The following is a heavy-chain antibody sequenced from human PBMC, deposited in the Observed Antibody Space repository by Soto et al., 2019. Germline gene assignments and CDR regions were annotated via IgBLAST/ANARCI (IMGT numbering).Heavy chain of an antibody. CDR3: ARGWERIAIFGVVNSLDY. CDR1: GFTVSSSY. Sequence: EVQLVESGGGLVQPGGSLRLSCAASGFTVSSSYMSWVRQAPGKGLEWVSVIYSGGGTYYADSVKGRFTISRDNSKNTLYLQMNSLRAEDRAGYDGARGWERIAIFGVVNSLDYGGRGALVTVSP. D-gene: IGHD3-3*01. J-gene: IGHJ4*02. V-gene: IGHV3-66*01. CDR2: IYSGGGT.